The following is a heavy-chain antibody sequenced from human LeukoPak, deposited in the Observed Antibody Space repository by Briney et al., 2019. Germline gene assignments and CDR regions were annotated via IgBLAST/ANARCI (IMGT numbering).Heavy chain of an antibody. D-gene: IGHD3-3*01. V-gene: IGHV3-53*01. J-gene: IGHJ6*02. CDR3: ARVYYDFSLDV. CDR2: IYSGGST. Sequence: PGGSLRLSCAASGFTVSSNYMSWVRQAPGKGLEWVSVIYSGGSTYYADSVKGRFTISRDNSKNTLYLQMNSLRAEDTAVYYCARVYYDFSLDVWGQGTTVTVSS. CDR1: GFTVSSNY.